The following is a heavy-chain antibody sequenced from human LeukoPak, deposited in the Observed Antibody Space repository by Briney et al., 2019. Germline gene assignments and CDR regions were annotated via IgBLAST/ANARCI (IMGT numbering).Heavy chain of an antibody. CDR3: ARAGGAYLRHLDY. CDR2: IYNGGST. V-gene: IGHV3-53*01. CDR1: GFTVSSNY. Sequence: GGSLRLSCAASGFTVSSNYMSWVRQAPGKGLEWVSIIYNGGSTYYADSVKGRFTIPRDNSKNTLYLQMNTVRAEDTAVYYCARAGGAYLRHLDYWGQGTLVTVSS. J-gene: IGHJ4*02. D-gene: IGHD1-26*01.